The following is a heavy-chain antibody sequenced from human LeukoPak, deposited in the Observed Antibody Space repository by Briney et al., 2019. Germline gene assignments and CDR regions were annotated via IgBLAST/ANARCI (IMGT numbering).Heavy chain of an antibody. CDR3: ARDSAGNDY. Sequence: TGGSLTLSCAASGFTLSSYWMSWVRQAPGKGLEWVANIKQDGSEKYYVDSVKGRFTISRDNAKNSLYLQMNSLRAEDTAMYYCARDSAGNDYWGQGTLVTVSS. CDR2: IKQDGSEK. J-gene: IGHJ4*02. D-gene: IGHD6-13*01. V-gene: IGHV3-7*01. CDR1: GFTLSSYW.